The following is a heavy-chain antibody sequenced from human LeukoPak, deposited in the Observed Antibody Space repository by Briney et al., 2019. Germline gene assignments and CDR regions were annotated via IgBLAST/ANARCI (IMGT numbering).Heavy chain of an antibody. CDR2: IYYSGST. D-gene: IGHD3-10*01. J-gene: IGHJ5*02. Sequence: SETLSLTCTVSGGSISSGGYYWSWIRQHPGKGLEWIGYIYYSGSTYYNPSLKSRVTISVDTSKNQFSLKLSSVTAADTAVYYCARDGFERITMVRGASAPGGIDPWGQGTLVTVSS. V-gene: IGHV4-31*03. CDR3: ARDGFERITMVRGASAPGGIDP. CDR1: GGSISSGGYY.